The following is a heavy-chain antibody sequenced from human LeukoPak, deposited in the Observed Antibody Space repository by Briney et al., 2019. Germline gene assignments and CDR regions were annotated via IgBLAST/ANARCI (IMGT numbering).Heavy chain of an antibody. D-gene: IGHD4-23*01. Sequence: PGGSLRLSCAASGFTVSSNYMSWVRQAPGKGLEWVSVIYSGGSTYYADSVKGRFTISRDNSKNTLYLQMGSLRAEDMAVYYCARVPHPFLMATVVNDYWGQGTLVTVSS. CDR1: GFTVSSNY. CDR2: IYSGGST. CDR3: ARVPHPFLMATVVNDY. V-gene: IGHV3-66*01. J-gene: IGHJ4*02.